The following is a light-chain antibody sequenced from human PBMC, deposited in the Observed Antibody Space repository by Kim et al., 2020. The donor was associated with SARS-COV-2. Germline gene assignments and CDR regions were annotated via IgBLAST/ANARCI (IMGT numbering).Light chain of an antibody. J-gene: IGLJ2*01. V-gene: IGLV3-19*01. CDR3: NTRDSSGVHLGV. CDR1: SSRSYY. Sequence: GQKTGRTRQGGSSRSYYAAWCQQKQGQEPVLVIYGKNNRPSWSTDRFSGGSSGNKASLTITGGEAEDEADDYCNTRDSSGVHLGVFGGGTQLTVL. CDR2: GKN.